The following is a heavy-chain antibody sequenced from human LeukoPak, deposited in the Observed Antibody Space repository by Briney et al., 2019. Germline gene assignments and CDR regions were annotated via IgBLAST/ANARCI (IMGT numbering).Heavy chain of an antibody. CDR2: INPNNSNT. CDR3: ARRFGRYETNGFYYGGFDY. V-gene: IGHV1-2*02. J-gene: IGHJ4*02. D-gene: IGHD3-22*01. Sequence: ASVKVSYKASGYTFTGYYIHWVRQTPGQGLEWMGWINPNNSNTYYAQNFQGGVTMTRDTSISTAYLELSSLRSDVTAVYYCARRFGRYETNGFYYGGFDYWGQGALVTVSS. CDR1: GYTFTGYY.